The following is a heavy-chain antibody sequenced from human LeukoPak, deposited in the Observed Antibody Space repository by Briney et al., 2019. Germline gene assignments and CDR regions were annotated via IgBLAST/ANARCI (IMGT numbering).Heavy chain of an antibody. J-gene: IGHJ4*02. CDR2: VYYSGST. D-gene: IGHD4-23*01. V-gene: IGHV4-59*01. CDR3: ARGSYYGGSDY. Sequence: SETLSLTCTVSGGSISSYYWSWIRQPPGKGLEWIGYVYYSGSTNYNPSLKSRVTISVDTSKNQFSLKLSSVTAADTAVYYCARGSYYGGSDYWGQGTLVTVSS. CDR1: GGSISSYY.